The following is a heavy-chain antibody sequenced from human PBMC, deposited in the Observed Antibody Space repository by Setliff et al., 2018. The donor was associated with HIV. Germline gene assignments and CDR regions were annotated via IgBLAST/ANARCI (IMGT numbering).Heavy chain of an antibody. D-gene: IGHD6-19*01. Sequence: GGSLRLSCAASGLTVSTYYVSWVRQAPGKWLEWVSTIYSGGSTYYADSVKGRFTLSRDTSKNTMFLQMNSLRHEDTALYYCARVPPYNSARDKWGQGTLVTVSS. J-gene: IGHJ4*02. CDR2: IYSGGST. CDR1: GLTVSTYY. V-gene: IGHV3-66*02. CDR3: ARVPPYNSARDK.